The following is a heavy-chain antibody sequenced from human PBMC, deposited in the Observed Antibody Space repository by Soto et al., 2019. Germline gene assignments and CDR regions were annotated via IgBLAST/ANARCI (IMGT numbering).Heavy chain of an antibody. CDR2: ISSSSSYI. Sequence: EVQLVESGGGLVKPGGSLRLSCAASGFTFSSYSMNWVRQAPGKGLEWVSSISSSSSYIYYADSVKGRFTISRDNAKNSLYLQMNSLRAEDTAVYYCACHPMDYDILTGYWFDYWGQGTLVTVSS. CDR3: ACHPMDYDILTGYWFDY. D-gene: IGHD3-9*01. J-gene: IGHJ4*02. V-gene: IGHV3-21*01. CDR1: GFTFSSYS.